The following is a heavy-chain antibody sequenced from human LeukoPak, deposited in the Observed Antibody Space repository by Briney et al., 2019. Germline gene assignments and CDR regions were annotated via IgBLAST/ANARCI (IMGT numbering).Heavy chain of an antibody. Sequence: KPSQTLSLTCALSGDSASSNSAAWNWIRQSPSRGLEWLGRTYYRSKWYNDYAVSVKSRITINPDTSKNRFSLQLNSVTPEDTAVYYCARVMEYGNSWNWVDYWGQGILVTVSS. J-gene: IGHJ5*01. D-gene: IGHD6-13*01. CDR3: ARVMEYGNSWNWVDY. CDR2: TYYRSKWYN. CDR1: GDSASSNSAA. V-gene: IGHV6-1*01.